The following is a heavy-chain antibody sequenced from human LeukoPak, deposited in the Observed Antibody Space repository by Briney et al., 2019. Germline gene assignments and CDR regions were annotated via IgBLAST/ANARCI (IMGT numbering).Heavy chain of an antibody. V-gene: IGHV3-23*01. J-gene: IGHJ4*02. D-gene: IGHD2-2*02. CDR3: AKDLTGYCSSTTSCYIPDY. CDR1: GFTVSSNY. Sequence: GGSLRLSCAASGFTVSSNYMSWVRQAPGKGLEWVSAISESGGSTYYADSVKGRFTVSRDNSKNTLYLQMNSLRAEDTAVYYCAKDLTGYCSSTTSCYIPDYWGQGTLVTVSS. CDR2: ISESGGST.